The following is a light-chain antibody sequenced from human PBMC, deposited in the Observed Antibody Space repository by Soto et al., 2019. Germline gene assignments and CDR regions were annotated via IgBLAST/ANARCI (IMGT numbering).Light chain of an antibody. Sequence: DTQMTQSPSTLSASVGDRVTITCRASQSISNWLAWYQQKPGKAPKLLIYKASSLESGVPSRFSGSGSGTEFTLTISSLQPDDFATYYCQQYNSYSGLTFGGGTKVEIK. CDR2: KAS. V-gene: IGKV1-5*03. J-gene: IGKJ4*01. CDR1: QSISNW. CDR3: QQYNSYSGLT.